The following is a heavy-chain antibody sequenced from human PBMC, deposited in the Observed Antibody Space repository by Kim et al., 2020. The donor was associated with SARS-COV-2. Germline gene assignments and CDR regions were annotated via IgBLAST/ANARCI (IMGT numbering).Heavy chain of an antibody. Sequence: ASVKVSCKASGYTFTGYYMHWVRQAPGQGLEWMGRINPNSGGTNYAQKFQGRVTMTRDTSISTAYMELSRLRSDDTAVYYCARDEYCSSTSCLDPWGQGTLVTVSS. V-gene: IGHV1-2*06. CDR2: INPNSGGT. J-gene: IGHJ5*02. CDR3: ARDEYCSSTSCLDP. CDR1: GYTFTGYY. D-gene: IGHD2-2*01.